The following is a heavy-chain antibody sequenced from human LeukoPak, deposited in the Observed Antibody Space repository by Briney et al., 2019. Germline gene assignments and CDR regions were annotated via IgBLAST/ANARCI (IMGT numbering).Heavy chain of an antibody. D-gene: IGHD6-13*01. J-gene: IGHJ4*02. CDR3: ALYSSTWY. CDR2: INPTGGST. CDR1: GYTFTTYY. V-gene: IGHV1-46*01. Sequence: ASVKVSCKASGYTFTTYYIHWVRQAPGQGLEWMGIINPTGGSTNYAQQFQGRVTMTRDTSTRTVFMGLNSPRSEDTAVYYCALYSSTWYWGQGTLVTVSS.